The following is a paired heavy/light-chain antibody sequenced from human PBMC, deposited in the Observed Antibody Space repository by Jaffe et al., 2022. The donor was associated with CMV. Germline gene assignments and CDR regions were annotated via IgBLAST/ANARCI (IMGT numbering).Heavy chain of an antibody. Sequence: EVQLVESGGGLVQPGGSLRLSCSASGFTFSSYAMHWVRQAPGKGLEYVSAISSNGGSTYYADSVKGRFTISRDNSKNTLYLQMSSLRAEDTAVYYCVKDRQGGYSYGWDYWGQGTLVTVSS. J-gene: IGHJ4*02. V-gene: IGHV3-64D*06. CDR2: ISSNGGST. CDR3: VKDRQGGYSYGWDY. D-gene: IGHD5-18*01. CDR1: GFTFSSYA.
Light chain of an antibody. V-gene: IGKV1-5*03. CDR2: KAS. Sequence: DIQMTQSPSTLSASVGDRVTITCRASQSISSWLAWYQQKPGKAPKLLIYKASSLESGVPSRFSGSGSGTEFTLTISSLQPDDFATYYCQQYNSYPITFGQGTRLEIK. CDR1: QSISSW. CDR3: QQYNSYPIT. J-gene: IGKJ5*01.